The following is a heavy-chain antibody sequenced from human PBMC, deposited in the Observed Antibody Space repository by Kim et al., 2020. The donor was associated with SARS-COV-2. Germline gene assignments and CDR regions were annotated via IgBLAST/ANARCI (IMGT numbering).Heavy chain of an antibody. Sequence: GGSLRLSCAASGFTFSSYGMHWVRQAPGRGLEWVAVITNDGTIKHDAVSEKGRITISRDNARNTVFLRINGLRNYDTGVYYCARDPSPVSSFAPNYYGMDVWAQGTTVSV. J-gene: IGHJ6*01. CDR3: ARDPSPVSSFAPNYYGMDV. CDR1: GFTFSSYG. D-gene: IGHD3-10*01. CDR2: ITNDGTIK. V-gene: IGHV3-30*03.